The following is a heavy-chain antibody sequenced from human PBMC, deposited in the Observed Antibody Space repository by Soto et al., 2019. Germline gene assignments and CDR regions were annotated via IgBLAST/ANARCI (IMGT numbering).Heavy chain of an antibody. CDR1: GFSLSISGVG. CDR3: TPSFHLLLDY. V-gene: IGHV2-5*02. Sequence: QITLKESGPALVKPTQTLTLTCTFSGFSLSISGVGVSWIRQPPGKAPEWLALIYGDDDKFYSPSLKTRLTIPKDTSKNQVVLSMTNMEPVDTATYYCTPSFHLLLDYWGQGTLVTVSS. D-gene: IGHD2-2*01. J-gene: IGHJ4*02. CDR2: IYGDDDK.